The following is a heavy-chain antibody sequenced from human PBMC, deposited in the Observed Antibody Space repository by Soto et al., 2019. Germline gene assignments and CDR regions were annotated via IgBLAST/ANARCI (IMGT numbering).Heavy chain of an antibody. D-gene: IGHD1-1*01. Sequence: ASVKVSCKASGYTFTSYGISWVRQAPGQGLEWMGWISAYNGNTNYAQKLQGRVTMTTDTSTSTAYMELRSLRSDDTAVYYCARVREVKLPNPPDWIHWFDPWGQGTLVTVSS. CDR1: GYTFTSYG. CDR3: ARVREVKLPNPPDWIHWFDP. J-gene: IGHJ5*02. V-gene: IGHV1-18*01. CDR2: ISAYNGNT.